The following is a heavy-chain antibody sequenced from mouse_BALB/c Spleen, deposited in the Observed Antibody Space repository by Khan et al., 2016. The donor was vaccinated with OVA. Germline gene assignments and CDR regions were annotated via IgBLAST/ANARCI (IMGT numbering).Heavy chain of an antibody. D-gene: IGHD1-1*01. Sequence: EVQLQESGPGLVKPSQSLSLTCTVTGYSITSGYAWNWIRQFPGNKLEWMGYISYSGSTSYNPSLRSRISLTRDTSKNQFFLQLNSVTTEDTAKYYCARKNYYGYAMDYWGQGTSVTVSS. V-gene: IGHV3-2*02. CDR2: ISYSGST. CDR1: GYSITSGYA. CDR3: ARKNYYGYAMDY. J-gene: IGHJ4*01.